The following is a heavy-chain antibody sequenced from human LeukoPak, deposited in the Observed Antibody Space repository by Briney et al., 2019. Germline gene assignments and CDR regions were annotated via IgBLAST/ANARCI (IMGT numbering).Heavy chain of an antibody. CDR3: ARDPLVN. V-gene: IGHV3-30-3*01. J-gene: IGHJ4*02. CDR1: GFTFDDYA. CDR2: ISYDGSNK. Sequence: PGGSLRLSCAASGFTFDDYAMHWVRQAPGKGLEWVAVISYDGSNKYYADSVKGRFTISRDNSKNTLYLQMNSLRAEDTAVYYCARDPLVNWGQGTLVTVSS.